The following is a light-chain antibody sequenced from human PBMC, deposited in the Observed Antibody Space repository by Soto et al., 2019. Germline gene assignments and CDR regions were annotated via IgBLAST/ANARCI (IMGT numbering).Light chain of an antibody. CDR1: SSNIGSNS. CDR2: SNN. Sequence: QAVVTQPPSASGTPGQRVTISCSGSSSNIGSNSVNWYQQVPGTAPKLLIYSNNQRPSGVPDRFSGSKSGTSASLAISGLQSEDEADYYCAAWDDSLNGHWVFGGGTKVTVL. J-gene: IGLJ3*02. V-gene: IGLV1-44*01. CDR3: AAWDDSLNGHWV.